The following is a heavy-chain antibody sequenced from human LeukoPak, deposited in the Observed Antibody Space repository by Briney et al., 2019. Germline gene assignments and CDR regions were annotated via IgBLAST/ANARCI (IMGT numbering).Heavy chain of an antibody. V-gene: IGHV3-66*01. D-gene: IGHD1-7*01. CDR2: IYSSRTT. CDR1: GFTVSTYY. J-gene: IGHJ4*02. CDR3: AREWGQYNWNYVLYY. Sequence: GGSLRLSCAVSGFTVSTYYMSWVRQAPGKRLEWVSAIYSSRTTYYADSVKGRFTISRDNSKNTLYLQMNSLRADDTAIYYCAREWGQYNWNYVLYYWGQGSLVTVSS.